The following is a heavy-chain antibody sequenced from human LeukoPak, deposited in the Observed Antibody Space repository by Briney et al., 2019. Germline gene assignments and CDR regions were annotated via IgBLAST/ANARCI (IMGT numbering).Heavy chain of an antibody. CDR2: ISGYNANT. J-gene: IGHJ4*02. CDR1: GYTFTNYG. Sequence: ASVKVSCKASGYTFTNYGISWLRQAPGQGLEWVGWISGYNANTNYAPKFQGRLTVTTDTSSSTAYMELRTLGSDDTAVYYCARDRAQYFYDSSGYSHFDYWGQGTLVTVSS. D-gene: IGHD3-22*01. CDR3: ARDRAQYFYDSSGYSHFDY. V-gene: IGHV1-18*01.